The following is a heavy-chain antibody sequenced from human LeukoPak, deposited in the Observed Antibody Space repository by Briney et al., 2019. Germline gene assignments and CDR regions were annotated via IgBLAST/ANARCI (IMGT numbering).Heavy chain of an antibody. J-gene: IGHJ4*02. CDR1: GFTFSSYS. D-gene: IGHD6-19*01. V-gene: IGHV3-21*01. CDR3: ARPRAVAGGGYDY. CDR2: ISSSSSYI. Sequence: GGSLRLSCAASGFTFSSYSMNWVRQAPGKGLEWVSSISSSSSYIYYADSVKGRFSISRDNAKNSLYLQMNSLRAEDTAVYHCARPRAVAGGGYDYWGQGTLVTVSS.